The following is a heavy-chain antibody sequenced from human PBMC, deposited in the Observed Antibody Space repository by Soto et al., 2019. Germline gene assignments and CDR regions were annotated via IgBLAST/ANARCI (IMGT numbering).Heavy chain of an antibody. CDR3: ARDHCDGGSYFQADY. V-gene: IGHV3-21*01. Sequence: EVQLVESGGGLVKPGGSLRLSCAASGFTFSSYCMNWVRQTPGKGLEWVSYISSSSSNIYYADSVEGRFTISRDNAKSSLYLQMNSLRAEDTAVYYCARDHCDGGSYFQADYWGQGTLVIVSS. CDR1: GFTFSSYC. J-gene: IGHJ4*02. D-gene: IGHD2-15*01. CDR2: ISSSSSNI.